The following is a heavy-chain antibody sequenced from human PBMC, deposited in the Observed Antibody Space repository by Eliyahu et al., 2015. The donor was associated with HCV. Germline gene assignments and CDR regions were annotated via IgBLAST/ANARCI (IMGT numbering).Heavy chain of an antibody. CDR3: ANDGNYYGPGSYFYFDH. CDR1: GXTFSRNA. J-gene: IGHJ4*02. V-gene: IGHV3-33*06. CDR2: IWYDGSKE. D-gene: IGHD3-10*01. Sequence: QVQLVESGGDMVQPGRSLRLSCAASGXTFSRNAMHWXRQAPGKGLEWVAVIWYDGSKEYYADSVKGRFTISRDNSRDTLYLQLNSLRIEDTAMYYCANDGNYYGPGSYFYFDHWXQGTLVTVSS.